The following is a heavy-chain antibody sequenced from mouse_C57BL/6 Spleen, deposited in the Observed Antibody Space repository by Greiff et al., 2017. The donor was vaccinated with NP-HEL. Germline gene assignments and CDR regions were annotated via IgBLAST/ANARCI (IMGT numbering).Heavy chain of an antibody. Sequence: VQLQQSGTVLARPGASVKMSCKTSGYTFTSYWMHWVKQRPGQGLEWIGAIYPGNSDTSYNQKFKGKAKLTAVTSASTAYMELSSLTNEDSAVYYCTRGLYYGSPWFAYWGQGTLVTVSA. CDR1: GYTFTSYW. CDR2: IYPGNSDT. D-gene: IGHD1-1*01. V-gene: IGHV1-5*01. J-gene: IGHJ3*01. CDR3: TRGLYYGSPWFAY.